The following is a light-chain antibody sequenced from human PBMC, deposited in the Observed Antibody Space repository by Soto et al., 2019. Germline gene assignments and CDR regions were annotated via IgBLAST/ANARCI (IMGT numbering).Light chain of an antibody. CDR2: GAS. J-gene: IGKJ3*01. CDR3: QQYGSSPFT. CDR1: QSIINS. Sequence: IVLMQSPGTLSLSPGERATLSCWASQSIINSLAWYQQKPGQAPRLLIYGASSRATGIPHRFSGSGSGADFILTISRLEPEDYAVYYCQQYGSSPFTFGPGIKVEIK. V-gene: IGKV3-20*01.